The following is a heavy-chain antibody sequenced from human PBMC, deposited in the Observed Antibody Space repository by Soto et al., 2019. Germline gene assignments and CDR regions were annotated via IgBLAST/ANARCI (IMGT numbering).Heavy chain of an antibody. Sequence: PSETLSLTCTVSGGSISSSSYYWGWIRQPPGKGLECIGSIYYSGNTYYNPSLKSRVTISVDTSKNQFSLKLTSVTAADTAMYYCASANFYYYYGMDVWGQGTTVTVSS. D-gene: IGHD2-15*01. V-gene: IGHV4-39*01. CDR1: GGSISSSSYY. CDR3: ASANFYYYYGMDV. CDR2: IYYSGNT. J-gene: IGHJ6*02.